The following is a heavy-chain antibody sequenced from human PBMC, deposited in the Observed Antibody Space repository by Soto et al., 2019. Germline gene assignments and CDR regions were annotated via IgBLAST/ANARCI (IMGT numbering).Heavy chain of an antibody. J-gene: IGHJ6*02. Sequence: QVQLVQSGAEVKKPGSSVKVSCKASGGTFSSYAISWVRQAPGQGLEWMGGISPIFGTANYAQKFQGRVTITADESTSTAYMELSSLRSEDTAVYYCAGEFRSYYYYGMDVWGQGTTVTVSS. CDR2: ISPIFGTA. CDR1: GGTFSSYA. CDR3: AGEFRSYYYYGMDV. V-gene: IGHV1-69*12.